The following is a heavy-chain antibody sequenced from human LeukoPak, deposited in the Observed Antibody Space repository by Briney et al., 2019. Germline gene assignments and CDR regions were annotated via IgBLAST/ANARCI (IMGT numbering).Heavy chain of an antibody. CDR2: MYSRGST. J-gene: IGHJ3*02. V-gene: IGHV4-4*08. CDR3: ARDTPGVKSAFDI. Sequence: SETLSLTCTVSGGSVSSYSWSWIRQPPGKGLEWIGYMYSRGSTNDNPSLKSRVTISRDTSKNQFSLRLSSVTAADTALYYCARDTPGVKSAFDIWGQGTMVTVSS. CDR1: GGSVSSYS. D-gene: IGHD2-15*01.